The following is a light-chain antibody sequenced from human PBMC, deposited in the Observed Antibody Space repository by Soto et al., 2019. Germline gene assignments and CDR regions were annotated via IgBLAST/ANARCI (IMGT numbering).Light chain of an antibody. CDR1: QTISNW. CDR3: QNYNSFWT. V-gene: IGKV1-5*01. Sequence: DIQMTQSPSTLSASVGDRVTISCRASQTISNWLAWYQQKPGKAPKLLIYDASSVESGVPSRFSGSGSGTEFTLTISSLQPEDFATYYLQNYNSFWTFGQGTKVEIK. CDR2: DAS. J-gene: IGKJ1*01.